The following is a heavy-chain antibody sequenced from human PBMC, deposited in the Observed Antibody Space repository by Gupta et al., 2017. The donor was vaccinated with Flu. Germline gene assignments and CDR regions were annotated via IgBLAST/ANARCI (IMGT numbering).Heavy chain of an antibody. CDR1: GFTFSSYS. J-gene: IGHJ4*02. Sequence: SGFTFSSYSMNWVRQAPGKGLEWVSYISSSSSTIYYADSVKGRFTISRDNAKNSLYLQMNSLRAEDTAVYYCARVKVPPLYWGQGTLVTVSS. V-gene: IGHV3-48*01. CDR3: ARVKVPPLY. CDR2: ISSSSSTI.